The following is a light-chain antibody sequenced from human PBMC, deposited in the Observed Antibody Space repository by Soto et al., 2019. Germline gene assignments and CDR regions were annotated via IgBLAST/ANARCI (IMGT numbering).Light chain of an antibody. Sequence: EIVLTQSPGTLSLSPGERVTLSCRASQDVSSTDLTWYQQKPGQAPRVLIYGTSTRATGIPDRISGSGSGTDFTLTISRLEPEDFAVYYCQHYGTSPKWTFGPGTKVEI. CDR1: QDVSSTD. J-gene: IGKJ1*01. CDR2: GTS. V-gene: IGKV3-20*01. CDR3: QHYGTSPKWT.